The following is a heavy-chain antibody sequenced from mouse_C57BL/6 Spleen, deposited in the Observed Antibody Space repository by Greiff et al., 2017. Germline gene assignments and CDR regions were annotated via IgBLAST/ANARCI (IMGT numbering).Heavy chain of an antibody. Sequence: VQLQQSGPELVKPGASVKISCKASGYSFTSYYIHWVKQRPGQGLEWIGWIYPGSGNTKYNEKFKGKATLTADTSSSTAYMQRSSLTSEDSAVYYCARRIYDGYYEDYWGQGTTLTVSS. J-gene: IGHJ2*01. CDR3: ARRIYDGYYEDY. CDR2: IYPGSGNT. V-gene: IGHV1-66*01. CDR1: GYSFTSYY. D-gene: IGHD2-3*01.